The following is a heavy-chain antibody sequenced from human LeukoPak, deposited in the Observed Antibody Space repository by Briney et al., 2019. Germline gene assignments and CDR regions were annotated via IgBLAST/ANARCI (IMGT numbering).Heavy chain of an antibody. Sequence: GGSLRLSCAASGFTFSSYWMSWVRQAPGKGPEWVGHITSGGTTDYAAPVKGRFTISRENSKNTVYLQMNSLKMEDTAMYYCIADVPTLDTQLDYWGQGTLVTVSS. CDR3: IADVPTLDTQLDY. CDR1: GFTFSSYW. J-gene: IGHJ4*02. D-gene: IGHD4-23*01. CDR2: ITSGGTT. V-gene: IGHV3-15*01.